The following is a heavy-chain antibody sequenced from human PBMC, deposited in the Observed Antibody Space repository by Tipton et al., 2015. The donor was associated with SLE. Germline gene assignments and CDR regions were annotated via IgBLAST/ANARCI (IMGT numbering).Heavy chain of an antibody. V-gene: IGHV5-51*01. J-gene: IGHJ4*02. D-gene: IGHD3-3*01. CDR1: GYSFTRYW. CDR3: ARHRASNYDFWSGSSYFDY. Sequence: VQLVQSGAEVKKPGESLKISCKGSGYSFTRYWIGWVRQMPGKGLEWMGIIYPGDSDTRYSPSFQGQVTISADKSISTAYLQWSSMKASDTAMYYCARHRASNYDFWSGSSYFDYWGQGTLVTVSS. CDR2: IYPGDSDT.